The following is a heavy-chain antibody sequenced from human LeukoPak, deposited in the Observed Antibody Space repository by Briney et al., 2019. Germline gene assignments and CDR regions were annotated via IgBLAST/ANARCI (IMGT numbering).Heavy chain of an antibody. V-gene: IGHV4-59*11. D-gene: IGHD6-13*01. CDR3: ARLSRIATAGAYSYHSLDI. CDR1: GGSINDHA. CDR2: VYYTGSS. Sequence: SETPSLTCTVSGGSINDHAWCWIRQPPGRGLEWIGCVYYTGSSEYNASLKSRLTISTDTSNNQLSLKVTSVTAADTAIYSCARLSRIATAGAYSYHSLDIWGQGTTVTVSS. J-gene: IGHJ6*02.